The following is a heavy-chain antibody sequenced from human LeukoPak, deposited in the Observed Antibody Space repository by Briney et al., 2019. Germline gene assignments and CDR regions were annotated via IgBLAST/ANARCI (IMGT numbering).Heavy chain of an antibody. CDR3: ARLPSNVMYYFDY. V-gene: IGHV4-59*01. J-gene: IGHJ4*02. CDR2: VYYSGST. Sequence: PSETLSLTCSVSGDSFSNYYWTWIRQPPGKGLEWIGYVYYSGSTNYNPSLKTRLHLSVDTSKNQFSLKLSSVTAADTAVYYCARLPSNVMYYFDYWGQGTLVTVSS. CDR1: GDSFSNYY. D-gene: IGHD2-2*01.